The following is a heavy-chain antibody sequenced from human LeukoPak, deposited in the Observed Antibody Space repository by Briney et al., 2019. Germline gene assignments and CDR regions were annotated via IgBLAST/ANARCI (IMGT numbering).Heavy chain of an antibody. CDR2: ISWNSGSI. D-gene: IGHD2-8*01. V-gene: IGHV3-9*01. CDR3: AKDGNNAAFDT. CDR1: GFTFDDYA. J-gene: IGHJ3*02. Sequence: GGPLRLSCAASGFTFDDYAMHWVRQAPGKGLEWVSGISWNSGSIGYADSVKDRFTISRDNAENSLYLQMNSLRPEDTALYFCAKDGNNAAFDTWGQGTMVSVSS.